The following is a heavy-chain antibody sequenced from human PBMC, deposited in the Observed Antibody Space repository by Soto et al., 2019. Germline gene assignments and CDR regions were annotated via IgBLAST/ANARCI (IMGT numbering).Heavy chain of an antibody. J-gene: IGHJ5*02. CDR1: EFTFRSFT. V-gene: IGHV3-21*01. CDR3: TRDASRDSSARGWFDP. CDR2: ISSNSAYI. Sequence: GGSLRLSCAASEFTFRSFTMNWVRQAPGKGLEWVSTISSNSAYIYYTDALRGRFAISRDNAKNSLHLQMNSLRAEDTAVYYCTRDASRDSSARGWFDPWGPGTLVTVSS. D-gene: IGHD6-13*01.